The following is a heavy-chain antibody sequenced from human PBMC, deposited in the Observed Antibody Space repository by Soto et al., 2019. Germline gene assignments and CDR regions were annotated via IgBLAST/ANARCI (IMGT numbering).Heavy chain of an antibody. Sequence: PGGSLRLSWAGSGFIFSNYGMHWVRQAPGKGLEWVAFISYDGGETFYADSVKGRFTISRDNSKSTVFLHMNSLKKEDTAVYYCAITSVADASFDYWGQGTLVTVSS. CDR1: GFIFSNYG. J-gene: IGHJ4*02. V-gene: IGHV3-30*03. CDR2: ISYDGGET. D-gene: IGHD5-12*01. CDR3: AITSVADASFDY.